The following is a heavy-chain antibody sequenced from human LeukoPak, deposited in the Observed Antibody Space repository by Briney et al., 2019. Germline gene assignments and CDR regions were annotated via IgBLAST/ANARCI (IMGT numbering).Heavy chain of an antibody. D-gene: IGHD3-10*01. CDR2: IYYSGST. Sequence: PSQTLSLTCTVSGGSISSGGYYWSWIRQHPGKGLEWIGYIYYSGSTYYNPSLKSRVTISVDTSKNQFSLKLSPVTAADTAVYYCARGKYGSGSYRPHNWFDPWGQGTLVTVSS. V-gene: IGHV4-31*03. CDR1: GGSISSGGYY. CDR3: ARGKYGSGSYRPHNWFDP. J-gene: IGHJ5*02.